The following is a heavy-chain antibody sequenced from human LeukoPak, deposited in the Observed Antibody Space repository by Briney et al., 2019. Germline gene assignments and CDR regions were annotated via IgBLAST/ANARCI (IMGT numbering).Heavy chain of an antibody. J-gene: IGHJ4*02. CDR1: GFTFSSYE. V-gene: IGHV3-48*03. CDR3: AKDRPNYYHDNGHYYRRGGDC. D-gene: IGHD3-22*01. CDR2: ISSSGSTI. Sequence: PGGSLRLSCAASGFTFSSYEMNWVRQAPGKGLEWVSYISSSGSTIYYADSVKSRFTISRDTTKNSLYLQMNSLRAKDTAVYYCAKDRPNYYHDNGHYYRRGGDCWGQGTLVTVSS.